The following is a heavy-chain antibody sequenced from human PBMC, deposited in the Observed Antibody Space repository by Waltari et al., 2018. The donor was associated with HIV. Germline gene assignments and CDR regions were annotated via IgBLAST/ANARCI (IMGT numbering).Heavy chain of an antibody. D-gene: IGHD5-12*01. J-gene: IGHJ4*02. CDR2: INHSGST. V-gene: IGHV4-34*01. CDR1: GGSFSGYY. Sequence: QVQLQQWGAGLLKPSETLSLTCAVYGGSFSGYYWSWIRQPPGKGLEWIGEINHSGSTNYNPSLKSRVTISVDTSKNQFSLKLSSVTAADTAVYYWARSSRYSGYDFGYWGQGTLVTVSS. CDR3: ARSSRYSGYDFGY.